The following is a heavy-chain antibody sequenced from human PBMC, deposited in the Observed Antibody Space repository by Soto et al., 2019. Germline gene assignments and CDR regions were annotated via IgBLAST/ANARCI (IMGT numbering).Heavy chain of an antibody. Sequence: SETLSLTCAVYGGSFSGYYWSWIRQPPGKGLEWIGEINHSGSTNYNPSLKSRVTISVDTSKNQFSLKLSSVTAADTAVYYCARPRVYGFGMDVWGQGTTVTVSS. V-gene: IGHV4-34*01. J-gene: IGHJ6*02. D-gene: IGHD6-13*01. CDR3: ARPRVYGFGMDV. CDR1: GGSFSGYY. CDR2: INHSGST.